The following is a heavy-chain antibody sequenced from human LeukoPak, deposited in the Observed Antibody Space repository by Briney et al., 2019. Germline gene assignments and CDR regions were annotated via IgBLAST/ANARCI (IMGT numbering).Heavy chain of an antibody. CDR1: RYTFTSYV. V-gene: IGHV1-8*01. CDR3: ARVHSSSWLYYFDY. J-gene: IGHJ4*02. Sequence: SVQVSCKASRYTFTSYVINWVRPATGQGLAWMDWMNPNSGNTRYAQKFQGRVTMTRNTSISTAYMELSSLRYEDTAVYYCARVHSSSWLYYFDYWGQGTLVTVSS. CDR2: MNPNSGNT. D-gene: IGHD6-13*01.